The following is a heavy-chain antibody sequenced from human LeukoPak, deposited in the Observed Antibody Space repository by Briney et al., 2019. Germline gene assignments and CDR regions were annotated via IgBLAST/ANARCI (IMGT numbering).Heavy chain of an antibody. CDR2: ISYDGSNK. J-gene: IGHJ4*02. CDR3: ARKISDY. D-gene: IGHD3-3*01. V-gene: IGHV3-30*04. Sequence: GSLRLSCAASGFTFSSYAMSWVRQAPGKGLEWVAVISYDGSNKYYADSVKGRFTISRDNSKNTLYLQMNSLRAEDTAVYYCARKISDYWGQGTLVTVSS. CDR1: GFTFSSYA.